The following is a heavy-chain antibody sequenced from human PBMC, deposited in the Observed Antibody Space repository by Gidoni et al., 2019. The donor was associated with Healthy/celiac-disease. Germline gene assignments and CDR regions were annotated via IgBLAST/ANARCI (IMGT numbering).Heavy chain of an antibody. J-gene: IGHJ4*02. CDR2: INPNRGGT. CDR3: ARSGITIFGVVIDY. V-gene: IGHV1-2*02. D-gene: IGHD3-3*01. CDR1: GYTFTGYY. Sequence: QVQLVQSGAEVTKPGASVKVSCKASGYTFTGYYMHWVRQAPGQGLEWMGWINPNRGGTNYAQKFQGRVTMTRDTSSSTAYMELSRLRSDDTAVYYCARSGITIFGVVIDYWGQGTLVTVSS.